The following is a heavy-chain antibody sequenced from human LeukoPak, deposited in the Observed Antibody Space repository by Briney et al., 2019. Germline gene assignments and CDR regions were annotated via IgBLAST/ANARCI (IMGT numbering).Heavy chain of an antibody. CDR3: AKDKEATMVRGVITIDY. D-gene: IGHD3-10*01. V-gene: IGHV3-23*01. CDR2: ISGSGGST. J-gene: IGHJ4*02. Sequence: PGGSLRLSCAASGFTFSSYAMSWVRQAPGKGLEWVSAISGSGGSTYYADSVKGRFTISRDNSKNTLYLQMNSPRAEDTAVYYCAKDKEATMVRGVITIDYWGQGTLVTVSS. CDR1: GFTFSSYA.